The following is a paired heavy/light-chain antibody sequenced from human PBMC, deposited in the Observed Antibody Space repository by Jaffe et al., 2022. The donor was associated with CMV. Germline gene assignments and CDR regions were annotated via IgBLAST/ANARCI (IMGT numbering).Light chain of an antibody. J-gene: IGKJ4*01. CDR3: QQYNSYSVT. V-gene: IGKV1-5*03. CDR2: KAS. Sequence: DIQMTQSPSTLSASVGDRVTITCRASQSISSWLAWYQQKPGKAPKLLIYKASSLESGVPSRFSGSGSGTEFTLTISSLQPDDFATYYCQQYNSYSVTFGGGTKVEIK. CDR1: QSISSW.
Heavy chain of an antibody. CDR2: INSDGSST. CDR3: ARDLIGRMYYYDSSGYPSDAFDI. J-gene: IGHJ3*02. CDR1: GFTFSSYW. V-gene: IGHV3-74*01. D-gene: IGHD3-22*01. Sequence: EVQLVESGGGLVQPGGSLRLSCAASGFTFSSYWMHWVRQAPGKGLVWVSRINSDGSSTSYADSVKGRFTISRDNAKNTLYLQMNSLRAEDTAVYYCARDLIGRMYYYDSSGYPSDAFDIWGQGTMVTVSS.